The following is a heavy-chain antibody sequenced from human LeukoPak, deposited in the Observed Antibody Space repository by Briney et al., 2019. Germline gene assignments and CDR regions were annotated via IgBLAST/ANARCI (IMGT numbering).Heavy chain of an antibody. CDR1: GGSISSYS. CDR3: AATVLLWFGDLPQYNWFDP. Sequence: SETLSLTCTVSGGSISSYSWSWIRQPPGKGLEWVGYIYYSGSTNYNPSPKSRVTISVDTSKNQFSLKLSSVTAAVTAVYYCAATVLLWFGDLPQYNWFDPWGQGTLVTVSS. J-gene: IGHJ5*02. CDR2: IYYSGST. V-gene: IGHV4-59*12. D-gene: IGHD3-10*01.